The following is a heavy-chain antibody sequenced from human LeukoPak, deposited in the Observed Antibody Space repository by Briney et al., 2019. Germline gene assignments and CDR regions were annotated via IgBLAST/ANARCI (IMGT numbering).Heavy chain of an antibody. CDR2: INHSGST. V-gene: IGHV4-34*01. J-gene: IGHJ4*02. Sequence: SETLSLTCAVYGGSFSGYYWSWIRQPPGKGLEWIGEINHSGSTNYNPSLESRVTISVDTSKNQFSLKLSSVTAADTAMYYCARIRSGSCDYWGQGTLVTVSS. CDR1: GGSFSGYY. CDR3: ARIRSGSCDY. D-gene: IGHD3-10*01.